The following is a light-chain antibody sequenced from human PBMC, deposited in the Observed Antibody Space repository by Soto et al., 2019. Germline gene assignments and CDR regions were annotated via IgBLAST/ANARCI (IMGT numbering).Light chain of an antibody. CDR1: QSVSSSY. CDR3: QQYGSSPPLT. V-gene: IGKV3-20*01. Sequence: EFVLTQSPGTLSLSPGERATLSCRASQSVSSSYLAWYQQKPGQAPRILIYGASTRATGIPDRFSGSGSGTYFTLTISSMEPEDFALYYCQQYGSSPPLTFGGGTKVEIK. J-gene: IGKJ4*01. CDR2: GAS.